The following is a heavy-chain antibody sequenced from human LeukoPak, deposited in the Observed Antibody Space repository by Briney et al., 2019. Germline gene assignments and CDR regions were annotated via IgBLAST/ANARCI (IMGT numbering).Heavy chain of an antibody. CDR3: ARGLTGWLPFDY. Sequence: QPGGSLRLSCAASGFTFSSYWMHWVRQAPGKGLVWVSRINSDGSTPSDGSSPRYAGSVKGRFTISRDNAKNSLYLQMNSLRAEDTAVYYCARGLTGWLPFDYWGQVTLVTVSS. D-gene: IGHD5-12*01. V-gene: IGHV3-74*01. CDR1: GFTFSSYW. CDR2: INSDGSTPSDGSSP. J-gene: IGHJ4*02.